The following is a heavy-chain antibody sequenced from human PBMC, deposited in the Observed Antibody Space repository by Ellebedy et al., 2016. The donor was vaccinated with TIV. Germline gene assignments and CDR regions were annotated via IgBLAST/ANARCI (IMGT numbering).Heavy chain of an antibody. CDR1: GYTFTSYY. CDR2: INPSGGGT. V-gene: IGHV1-46*01. CDR3: ARDFDYVWGSYRYPSD. Sequence: AASVKVSCKASGYTFTSYYMHWVRQAPGQGLEWMGIINPSGGGTSYAQKFQGRVTMTRDTSTSTVYMELSSLRSEDTAVYYCARDFDYVWGSYRYPSDWGQGTLVTVSS. D-gene: IGHD3-16*02. J-gene: IGHJ4*02.